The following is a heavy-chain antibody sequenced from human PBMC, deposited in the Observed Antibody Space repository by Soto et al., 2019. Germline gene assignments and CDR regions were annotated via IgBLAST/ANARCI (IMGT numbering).Heavy chain of an antibody. CDR3: ASRTTFPSPKLNPNIVATQGGAFDI. CDR2: IYYSGST. D-gene: IGHD5-12*01. J-gene: IGHJ3*02. V-gene: IGHV4-39*01. CDR1: GGSISSSSYY. Sequence: NPSETLSLTCTVSGGSISSSSYYWGWIRQPPGKGLEWIGSIYYSGSTYYNPSLKSRVTISVDTSKNQFSLKLSSVTAADTAVYYCASRTTFPSPKLNPNIVATQGGAFDIWGQGTMVTVSS.